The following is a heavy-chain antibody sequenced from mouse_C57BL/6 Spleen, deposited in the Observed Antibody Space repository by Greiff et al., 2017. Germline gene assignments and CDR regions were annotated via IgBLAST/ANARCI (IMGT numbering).Heavy chain of an antibody. CDR1: GFTFSDYY. CDR3: ARSYDGYSLFDY. Sequence: EVKVEESEGGLVQPGSSMKLSCTASGFTFSDYYMAWVRQVPEKGLEWVANINYDGSSTYYLDSLKSRFIISRDNAKNILYLQMSSLKSEDTATYYCARSYDGYSLFDYWGQGTTLTVSS. D-gene: IGHD2-3*01. CDR2: INYDGSST. J-gene: IGHJ2*01. V-gene: IGHV5-16*01.